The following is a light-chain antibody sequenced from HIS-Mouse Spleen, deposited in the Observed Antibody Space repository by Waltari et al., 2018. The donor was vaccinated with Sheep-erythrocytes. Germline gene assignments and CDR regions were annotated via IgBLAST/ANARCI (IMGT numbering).Light chain of an antibody. CDR1: TSNIGSKT. J-gene: IGLJ1*01. Sequence: QSVLTQPPSASGTPGQRVTISCSGSTSNIGSKTLNWYQQLPGTAPKLLIYSNNQRPSGVPDRFSGSKSGTSASLAISGLQSEDEADYYCAAWDDSLNGYVFGTGTKVTVL. V-gene: IGLV1-44*01. CDR3: AAWDDSLNGYV. CDR2: SNN.